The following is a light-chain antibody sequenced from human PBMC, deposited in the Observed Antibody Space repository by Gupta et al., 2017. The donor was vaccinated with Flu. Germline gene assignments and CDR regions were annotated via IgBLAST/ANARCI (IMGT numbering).Light chain of an antibody. V-gene: IGLV1-47*01. CDR3: AAWDDRTSGVV. Sequence: RLTTACSGGKSTIGINYVYWYQHLTGAAPKLLMYRNNQRRSEVPDRFSASKSDTSATLATSGLRSEDVADYYCAAWDDRTSGVVFGGGTKLTVL. CDR2: RNN. J-gene: IGLJ2*01. CDR1: KSTIGINY.